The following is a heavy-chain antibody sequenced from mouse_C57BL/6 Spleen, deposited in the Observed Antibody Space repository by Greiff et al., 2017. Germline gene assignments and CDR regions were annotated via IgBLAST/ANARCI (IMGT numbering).Heavy chain of an antibody. CDR2: IDPSDSYT. J-gene: IGHJ1*03. Sequence: QVQLQQPGAELVMPGASVKLSCKASGYTFTSYWMHWVKQRPGQGLEWIGEIDPSDSYTNYNQKFKGKSTLTVDKSSSTAYMQLSSLTSEDSAVYDCARSGSKNFDVWGTVTTVTVAS. V-gene: IGHV1-69*01. D-gene: IGHD1-1*01. CDR3: ARSGSKNFDV. CDR1: GYTFTSYW.